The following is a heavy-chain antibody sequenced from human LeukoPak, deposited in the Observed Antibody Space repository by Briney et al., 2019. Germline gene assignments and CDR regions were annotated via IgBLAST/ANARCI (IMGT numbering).Heavy chain of an antibody. D-gene: IGHD2-2*01. CDR1: GYTFTVYY. V-gene: IGHV1-2*02. Sequence: ASVKVSSTASGYTFTVYYMHWVRQAPGQGLEWMGWINPNSGGTNYAQKFQGRVTMTRDTSISTAYMELSRLRSDDTAVYYCARDIVVVPAAPIGGYFDYWGQGTLVTVSS. J-gene: IGHJ4*02. CDR3: ARDIVVVPAAPIGGYFDY. CDR2: INPNSGGT.